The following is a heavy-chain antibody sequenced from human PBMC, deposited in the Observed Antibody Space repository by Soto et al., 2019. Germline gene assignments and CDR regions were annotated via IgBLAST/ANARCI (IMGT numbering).Heavy chain of an antibody. D-gene: IGHD6-13*01. V-gene: IGHV1-69*12. CDR2: IIPIFGTA. CDR3: ARRTTEVNSSSWYGALDY. J-gene: IGHJ4*02. Sequence: QVQLVQSGAEVKKPGSSVKVSCKASGGTFSGYAISWVRQAPGQGLEWMGGIIPIFGTANYAQKFQGRVTITADESTSTAYMELSSLRSEDTAVYYCARRTTEVNSSSWYGALDYWGQGTLVTVSS. CDR1: GGTFSGYA.